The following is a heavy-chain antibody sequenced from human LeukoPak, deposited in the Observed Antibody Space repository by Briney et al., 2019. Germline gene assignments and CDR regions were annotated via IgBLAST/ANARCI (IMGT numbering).Heavy chain of an antibody. CDR1: GGTFSSYA. CDR2: IIPIFGIA. CDR3: ARDGAGGYSNYYYGMDV. Sequence: EASVKVSCKASGGTFSSYAISWVRQAPGQGFEWMGRIIPIFGIANYAQKFQGRVTITADKSTSTAYMELSSLRSEDTAVYYCARDGAGGYSNYYYGMDVWGQGTTVTVSS. V-gene: IGHV1-69*04. J-gene: IGHJ6*02. D-gene: IGHD4-11*01.